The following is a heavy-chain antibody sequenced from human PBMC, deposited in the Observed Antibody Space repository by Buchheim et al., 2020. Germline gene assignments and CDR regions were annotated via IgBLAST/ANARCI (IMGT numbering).Heavy chain of an antibody. CDR2: IIPMSGTS. Sequence: QVHLVQSGPEVKKSGSSVKVSCKASGGALSGYGFSWVRQAPGQGLEWMGGIIPMSGTSTYAERFQGRVTIIADKSTNTVYMELGSLRSEDTAVYFCARIYCSSSSCAGYFDSRGQGT. D-gene: IGHD6-13*01. J-gene: IGHJ4*02. V-gene: IGHV1-69*06. CDR3: ARIYCSSSSCAGYFDS. CDR1: GGALSGYG.